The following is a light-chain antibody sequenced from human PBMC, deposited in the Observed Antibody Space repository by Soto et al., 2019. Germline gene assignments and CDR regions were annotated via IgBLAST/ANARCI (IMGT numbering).Light chain of an antibody. CDR3: SAYTARSTLV. CDR2: EVT. Sequence: QSALTQPASVSGSPGQSITISCTGTSSDVGAYNYVSWYQHHPGKAPKLMIYEVTNRPSGVSSRFSGSRSGNTASLTISGLQSEDEGDYYCSAYTARSTLVFGGGTKVTVL. V-gene: IGLV2-14*01. J-gene: IGLJ3*02. CDR1: SSDVGAYNY.